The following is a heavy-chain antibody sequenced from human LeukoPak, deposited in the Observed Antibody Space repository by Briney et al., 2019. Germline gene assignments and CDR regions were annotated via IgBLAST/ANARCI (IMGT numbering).Heavy chain of an antibody. CDR1: GGSISSYY. J-gene: IGHJ5*02. V-gene: IGHV4-59*01. D-gene: IGHD3-9*01. Sequence: PSETLSLTCTVSGGSISSYYWSWIRQPPGKGLEWIGYIYYSGSTNYNPSLKSRATISVDTSKNQFSLKLSSVTAADTAVYYCARGHYDILTGYYWFDPWGQGTLVTVSS. CDR3: ARGHYDILTGYYWFDP. CDR2: IYYSGST.